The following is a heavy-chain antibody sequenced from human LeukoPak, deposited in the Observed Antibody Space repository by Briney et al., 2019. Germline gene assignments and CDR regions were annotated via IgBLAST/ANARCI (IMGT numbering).Heavy chain of an antibody. V-gene: IGHV3-48*04. D-gene: IGHD1-26*01. CDR1: GFTFSSYS. Sequence: GGSLRLSCAASGFTFSSYSMNWVRQAPGKGLEWVSYISSSNSTIYYADSVKGRFTISRDNAKNSLYLQMNSLRAEDTAVYYCASGGGATRSGYAFDMWGQGTMVTVSS. CDR3: ASGGGATRSGYAFDM. CDR2: ISSSNSTI. J-gene: IGHJ3*02.